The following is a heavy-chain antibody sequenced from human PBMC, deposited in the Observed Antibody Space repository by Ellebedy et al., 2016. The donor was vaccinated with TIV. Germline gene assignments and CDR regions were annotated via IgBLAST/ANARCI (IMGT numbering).Heavy chain of an antibody. V-gene: IGHV4-31*03. Sequence: SETLSLTXTVSGDPITSGGYHWTWIRQHPGKGLEWIGYIYYRGSTHYNPSLKSRLTISVDTSKNQFSLMLTSVTAADTAVYYCARGAIVVVPAASSDWFDPWGQGILVTVSS. CDR1: GDPITSGGYH. CDR2: IYYRGST. D-gene: IGHD2-2*01. J-gene: IGHJ5*02. CDR3: ARGAIVVVPAASSDWFDP.